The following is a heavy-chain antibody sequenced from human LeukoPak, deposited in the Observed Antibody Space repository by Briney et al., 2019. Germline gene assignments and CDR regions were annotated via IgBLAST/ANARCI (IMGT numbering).Heavy chain of an antibody. D-gene: IGHD3-10*01. J-gene: IGHJ2*01. V-gene: IGHV4-59*01. CDR2: IYYSGST. CDR3: AGSGSGSYYSPWYFDL. Sequence: KASETLSLTCAVYGGSFSGYYWSWIRQPPGKGLEWIGYIYYSGSTNYNPSLKSRVTISVDTSKNQFSLRLSSVTAADTAVYFCAGSGSGSYYSPWYFDLWGRGTLVIVSS. CDR1: GGSFSGYY.